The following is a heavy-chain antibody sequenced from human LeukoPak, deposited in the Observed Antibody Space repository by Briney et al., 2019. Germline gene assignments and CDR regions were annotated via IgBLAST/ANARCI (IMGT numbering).Heavy chain of an antibody. D-gene: IGHD2-2*01. CDR1: GFTFSSNY. CDR3: AREVVVPAAILYYYGMDV. CDR2: IYSGGST. V-gene: IGHV3-53*01. Sequence: PGGSLRLSCAASGFTFSSNYMSWVRQAPGKGLEWVSVIYSGGSTYYADSVKGRFTISRDNSKNTLYLQMNSLRAEDTAVYYCAREVVVPAAILYYYGMDVWGQGTTVTVSS. J-gene: IGHJ6*02.